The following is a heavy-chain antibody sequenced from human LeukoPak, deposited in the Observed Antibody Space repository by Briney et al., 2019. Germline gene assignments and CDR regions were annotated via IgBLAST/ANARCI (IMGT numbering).Heavy chain of an antibody. D-gene: IGHD3-10*01. CDR3: ARSDGYGLVGI. Sequence: SETLSLTCSVSGVSISSGSKYWGWIRQPPGKTLEWIGSIYSSGSTHYNPSLKSRVIILIDTAKNHFSLNLSSVTAADTAVYYCARSDGYGLVGIWGQGTMVTVSS. CDR1: GVSISSGSKY. CDR2: IYSSGST. V-gene: IGHV4-39*07. J-gene: IGHJ3*02.